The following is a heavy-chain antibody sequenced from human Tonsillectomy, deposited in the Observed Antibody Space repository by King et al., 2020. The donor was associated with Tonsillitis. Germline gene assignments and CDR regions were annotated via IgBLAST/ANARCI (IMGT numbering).Heavy chain of an antibody. CDR3: ARELTIFGVVPPDY. CDR2: ISYDVSNK. J-gene: IGHJ4*02. D-gene: IGHD3-3*01. CDR1: GFTFCTYA. V-gene: IGHV3-30-3*01. Sequence: VQLVESGGGVVQPGRSLRLSCAASGFTFCTYAMHWVRQAPGKGLEWVAVISYDVSNKYYADSVKGRFTISRDNSKNTLYLQMNSLRADDTAVYYCARELTIFGVVPPDYWGQGTLVTVSS.